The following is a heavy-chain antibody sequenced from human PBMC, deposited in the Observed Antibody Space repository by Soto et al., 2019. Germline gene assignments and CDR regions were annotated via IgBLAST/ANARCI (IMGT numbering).Heavy chain of an antibody. CDR3: PRGGGTGAATAWAGWFWFVA. CDR1: GYTFTSYG. V-gene: IGHV1-18*04. D-gene: IGHD1-26*01. CDR2: IIAYNGNT. Sequence: QVHLVQSGAEVKKPGASVKTSCKASGYTFTSYGISWVRQAPGQELERMGWIIAYNGNTNYAQKPHGRVTMTTDTCQSTACVELRSMRYDNTAVYYCPRGGGTGAATAWAGWFWFVAWGQGTLVTVSS. J-gene: IGHJ5*02.